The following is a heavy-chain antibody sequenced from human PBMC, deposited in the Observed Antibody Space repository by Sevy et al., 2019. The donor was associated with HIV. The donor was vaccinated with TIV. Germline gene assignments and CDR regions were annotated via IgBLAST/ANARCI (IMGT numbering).Heavy chain of an antibody. CDR3: ARGYYDVWSGYYRRDAFDI. V-gene: IGHV1-18*01. Sequence: ASVKVSCTASGYTFTSYGISWVRQAPGQGLEWMGWISAYNGNTNYAQKLQGRVTLTTDTSTSTAYMELRSLRSDDTAVYYCARGYYDVWSGYYRRDAFDIWGQGTMVTVSS. CDR2: ISAYNGNT. D-gene: IGHD3-3*01. CDR1: GYTFTSYG. J-gene: IGHJ3*02.